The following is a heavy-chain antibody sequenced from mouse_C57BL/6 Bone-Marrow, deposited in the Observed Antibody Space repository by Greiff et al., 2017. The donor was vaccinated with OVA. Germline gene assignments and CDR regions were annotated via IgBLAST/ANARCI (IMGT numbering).Heavy chain of an antibody. Sequence: QVQLKESGAELVRPGASVKLSCKASGYTFTDYYINWVKQRPGQGLEWIARIYPGSGNTYYNEKFKGKATLTAEKSSSTAYMQLSSLTSEDSAVYFCARGGVYYDSFFAYWGQGTLVTVSA. CDR1: GYTFTDYY. CDR3: ARGGVYYDSFFAY. D-gene: IGHD2-4*01. J-gene: IGHJ3*01. CDR2: IYPGSGNT. V-gene: IGHV1-76*01.